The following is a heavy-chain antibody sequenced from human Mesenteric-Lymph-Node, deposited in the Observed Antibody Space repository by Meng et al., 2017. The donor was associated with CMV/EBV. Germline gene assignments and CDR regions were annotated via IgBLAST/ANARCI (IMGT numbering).Heavy chain of an antibody. CDR3: ARDGSKVVPAARVPNY. CDR1: GYIFTGYY. CDR2: INPDSGGT. D-gene: IGHD2-2*01. Sequence: ASVKVSCKASGYIFTGYYMHWVRQAPGQGLEWMGWINPDSGGTNYAQNFQGRVTMTRDTSITTAYVELNSLRSDDTAVYYCARDGSKVVPAARVPNYWGQGTLVTVSS. J-gene: IGHJ4*02. V-gene: IGHV1-2*02.